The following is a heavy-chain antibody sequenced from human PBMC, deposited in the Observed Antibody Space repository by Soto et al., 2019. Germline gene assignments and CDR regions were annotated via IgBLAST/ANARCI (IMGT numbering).Heavy chain of an antibody. J-gene: IGHJ3*02. D-gene: IGHD2-2*01. CDR3: ARRASTAAANRGAFDI. CDR1: GFTFSNYV. Sequence: EVQLLESGGGLVQPGGSLRLSCAASGFTFSNYVMNWVRQAPGKGLEWVSTISYSADKTFYADSVKGRFTISRDNSRDTLFLQMNRLRADAAPVYYCARRASTAAANRGAFDIWGQGTMVTVSS. CDR2: ISYSADKT. V-gene: IGHV3-23*01.